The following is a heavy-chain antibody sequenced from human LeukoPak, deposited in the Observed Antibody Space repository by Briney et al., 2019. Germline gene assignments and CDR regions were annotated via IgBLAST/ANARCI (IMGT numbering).Heavy chain of an antibody. J-gene: IGHJ6*03. Sequence: GGSLRLSCAASGFTFSSYSMNWVRQVPGKGLEWVSSISSSSSYIYYADSVKGRFTISRDNAKNSLYLQMNSLRAEDTAVYYCARGRVPYYMDVWGKGTTVTVSS. D-gene: IGHD3-10*01. V-gene: IGHV3-21*01. CDR1: GFTFSSYS. CDR2: ISSSSSYI. CDR3: ARGRVPYYMDV.